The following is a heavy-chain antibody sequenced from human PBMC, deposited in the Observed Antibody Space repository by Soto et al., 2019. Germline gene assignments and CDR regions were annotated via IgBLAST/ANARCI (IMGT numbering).Heavy chain of an antibody. V-gene: IGHV3-30*18. D-gene: IGHD4-17*01. CDR2: ISYDGSNK. Sequence: QVQLVESGGGVVQPGRSLRLSCAASGFTFSSYGMHWVRQAPGKGLEWVAVISYDGSNKYYADSVKGRFTISRDNSKNTVYLQMNSLRAEDKAVYYCAKSPGDYGGDGDYWGQGTLVTVSS. J-gene: IGHJ4*02. CDR1: GFTFSSYG. CDR3: AKSPGDYGGDGDY.